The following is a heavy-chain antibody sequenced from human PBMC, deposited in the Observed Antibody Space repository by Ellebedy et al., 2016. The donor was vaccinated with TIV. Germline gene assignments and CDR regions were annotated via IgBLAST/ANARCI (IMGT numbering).Heavy chain of an antibody. V-gene: IGHV1-46*01. CDR2: INPSGGST. J-gene: IGHJ4*02. CDR3: ARGGIAAAGTRFVDY. D-gene: IGHD6-13*01. CDR1: GYTFTSYY. Sequence: ASVKVSXXASGYTFTSYYMHWVRQAPGQGLEWMGIINPSGGSTSYAQKFQGRVTMTRDTSTSTVYMELSSLRSEDTAVYYCARGGIAAAGTRFVDYWGQGTLVTVSS.